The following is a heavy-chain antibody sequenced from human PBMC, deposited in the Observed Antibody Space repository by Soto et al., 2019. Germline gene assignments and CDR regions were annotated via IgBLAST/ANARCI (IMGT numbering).Heavy chain of an antibody. D-gene: IGHD1-1*01. CDR1: GFTFSSYA. CDR2: ISDSGGSI. CDR3: AKGTTCSRYSAVNI. J-gene: IGHJ3*02. V-gene: IGHV3-23*01. Sequence: EVQVLESGGGLVQPGGSLRLSCAASGFTFSSYAMSWVRQAPGKGLEWVSVISDSGGSIDYADSVKGLFTISRDNSKNTLDLQMNSLSAEDTAIYYCAKGTTCSRYSAVNIWCQGTMVTGSS.